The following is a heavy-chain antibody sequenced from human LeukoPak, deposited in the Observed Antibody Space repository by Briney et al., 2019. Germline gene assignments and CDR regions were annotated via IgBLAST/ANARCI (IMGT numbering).Heavy chain of an antibody. CDR2: IYYSGTT. Sequence: SETLSLTCTVSGGSISSSPYYWGWIRQPPGKGLEWIGSIYYSGTTHYNPSLESRVTISVDTSKNQFSLKLRSVTAADTAMYFCARSYRGGYSPWGQGTLVTVSS. J-gene: IGHJ5*02. CDR3: ARSYRGGYSP. CDR1: GGSISSSPYY. D-gene: IGHD1-26*01. V-gene: IGHV4-39*07.